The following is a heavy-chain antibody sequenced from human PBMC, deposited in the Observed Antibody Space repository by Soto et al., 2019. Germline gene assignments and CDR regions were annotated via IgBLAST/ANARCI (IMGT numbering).Heavy chain of an antibody. CDR2: IIPIFGTA. V-gene: IGHV1-69*13. D-gene: IGHD6-25*01. CDR1: GGTFSSYA. J-gene: IGHJ6*02. CDR3: ARGGWDQRLDPDYYYYGMDG. Sequence: SVQASCKASGGTFSSYAISWVRQAPGQGLEWMGGIIPIFGTANYAQKFQGRVTITADESTSTAYMELSSLRSEDTAVYYCARGGWDQRLDPDYYYYGMDGWGQGTTVTVSS.